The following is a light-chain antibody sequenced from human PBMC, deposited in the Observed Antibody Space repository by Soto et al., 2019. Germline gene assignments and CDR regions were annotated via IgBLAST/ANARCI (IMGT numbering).Light chain of an antibody. Sequence: QSVLTQPSSVSGDPGQTVTISCTGSGSNIGAGYNVHWYQQLPGTAPKLLIHGNSNRPSGVPDRFSASKSGTSASLAITGLQVEDEGNYYCQWYDNRLRSVFGSGTKVTVL. V-gene: IGLV1-40*01. CDR1: GSNIGAGYN. CDR3: QWYDNRLRSV. CDR2: GNS. J-gene: IGLJ6*01.